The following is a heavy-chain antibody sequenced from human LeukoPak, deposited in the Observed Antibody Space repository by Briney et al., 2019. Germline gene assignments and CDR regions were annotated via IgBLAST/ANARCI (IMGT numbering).Heavy chain of an antibody. Sequence: PSETLSLTCTVSGGSISSYYWSWIRQPPGKGLEWIGYIYYSGSTNYNPSLKSRVTISVDTSKNQFSLKLSSVTAADTAVYYRARDGDYGDSGGFDYWGQGTLVTVSS. D-gene: IGHD4-17*01. CDR2: IYYSGST. CDR1: GGSISSYY. J-gene: IGHJ4*02. CDR3: ARDGDYGDSGGFDY. V-gene: IGHV4-59*01.